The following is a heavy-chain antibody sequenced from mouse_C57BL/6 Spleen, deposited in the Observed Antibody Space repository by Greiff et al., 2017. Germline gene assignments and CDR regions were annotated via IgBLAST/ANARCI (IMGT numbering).Heavy chain of an antibody. V-gene: IGHV5-17*01. CDR1: GFTFSDYG. D-gene: IGHD2-3*01. J-gene: IGHJ2*01. Sequence: EVKLMESGGGLVKPGGSLKLSCAASGFTFSDYGMHWVRQAPEKGLEWVAYISSGSSTIYYADTVKGRFTISRDNAKNTLFLQMTSLRSEDTAMYYCTGHDGNYFWWGQGTTLTVSS. CDR2: ISSGSSTI. CDR3: TGHDGNYFW.